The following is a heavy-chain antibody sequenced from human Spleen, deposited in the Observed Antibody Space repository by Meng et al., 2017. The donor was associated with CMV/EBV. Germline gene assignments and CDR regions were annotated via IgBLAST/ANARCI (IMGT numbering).Heavy chain of an antibody. CDR1: RFTFSSYG. CDR2: IQFDGSDK. CDR3: AKEAIFGVVMPDS. V-gene: IGHV3-30*02. J-gene: IGHJ4*02. Sequence: GGSLRLSCAASRFTFSSYGMHWVRQAPGKGLEWVAFIQFDGSDKYYAESVKGRFTISRDNSKNTLYLQMNSLRAEDTAVYYCAKEAIFGVVMPDSWGQGTLVTVSS. D-gene: IGHD3-3*01.